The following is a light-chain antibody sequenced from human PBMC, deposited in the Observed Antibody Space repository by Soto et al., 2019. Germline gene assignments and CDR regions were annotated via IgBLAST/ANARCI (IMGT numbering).Light chain of an antibody. CDR3: SSFTTSSTPHYV. CDR1: SSDVGNYNY. J-gene: IGLJ1*01. V-gene: IGLV2-14*04. CDR2: GVS. Sequence: EALSIFCNRTSSDVGNYNYVSWYQQHPGKAPKVIIYGVSNRPSGVSNRFSGSKSGNTASLTISGLQAEDEGDYYCSSFTTSSTPHYVFGTGTKVTVL.